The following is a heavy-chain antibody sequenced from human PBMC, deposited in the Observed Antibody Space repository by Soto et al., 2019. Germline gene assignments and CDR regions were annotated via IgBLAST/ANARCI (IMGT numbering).Heavy chain of an antibody. V-gene: IGHV3-33*01. CDR3: ARGVVVADTDAYTDY. J-gene: IGHJ4*02. Sequence: GGSLRLSCAASGFTFSSYGMHWVRQAPGKGLEWVAVIWYDGSNKYYADSVKGRFTISRDNSKNTLYLQMNSLRAEDTAVYYCARGVVVADTDAYTDYWGQGTLVTVSS. CDR2: IWYDGSNK. D-gene: IGHD2-15*01. CDR1: GFTFSSYG.